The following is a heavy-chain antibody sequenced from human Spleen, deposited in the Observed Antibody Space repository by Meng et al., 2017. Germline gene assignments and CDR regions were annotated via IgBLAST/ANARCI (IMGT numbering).Heavy chain of an antibody. D-gene: IGHD1-1*01. CDR3: ARDQTGATLFDY. Sequence: QVQWEQSGAECKKPGAPVKVSCKASGYTFTNYYIHWVRQAPGQGLEWMGMINPSGGFTTYAHKFQGRVTMTRDTSTSTVSMELSSLRSEDTAVYYCARDQTGATLFDYWGQGTLVTVSS. CDR1: GYTFTNYY. J-gene: IGHJ4*02. V-gene: IGHV1-46*01. CDR2: INPSGGFT.